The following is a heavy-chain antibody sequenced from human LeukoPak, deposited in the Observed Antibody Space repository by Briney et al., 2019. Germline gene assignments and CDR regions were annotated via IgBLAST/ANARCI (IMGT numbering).Heavy chain of an antibody. CDR1: GGSISSGGYS. Sequence: SETLSLTCAVSGGSISSGGYSWSWIRQPPGKGLEWIGYIYYSGSTYYNPSLKSRVTTSVDTSKNQFSLKLSSVTAADTAVYYCARGYCSSTSCYVVDWFDPWGQGTLVTVSS. D-gene: IGHD2-2*01. J-gene: IGHJ5*02. CDR2: IYYSGST. CDR3: ARGYCSSTSCYVVDWFDP. V-gene: IGHV4-30-4*07.